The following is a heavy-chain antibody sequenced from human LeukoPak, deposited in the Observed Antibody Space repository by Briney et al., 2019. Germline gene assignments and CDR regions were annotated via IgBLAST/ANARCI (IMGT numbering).Heavy chain of an antibody. CDR2: INPNGGDT. CDR1: GYNFPAYF. D-gene: IGHD6-6*01. V-gene: IGHV1-2*06. CDR3: VRVGFTTSSSNFDY. J-gene: IGHJ4*02. Sequence: GSVKVSCKASGYNFPAYFMHWVRQAPGQGLEWMGRINPNGGDTNYAQKFQGRLTMASDTSISTAYMELNSLMSDDTAVYYCVRVGFTTSSSNFDYWGQGTLVTVSA.